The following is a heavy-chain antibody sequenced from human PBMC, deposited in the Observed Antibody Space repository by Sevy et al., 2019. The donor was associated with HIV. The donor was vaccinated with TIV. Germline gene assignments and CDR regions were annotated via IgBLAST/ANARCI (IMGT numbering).Heavy chain of an antibody. CDR1: GGSVGNDDYY. J-gene: IGHJ4*02. CDR3: ARGVASSGAYKFDY. Sequence: SESLSLTCTVSGGSVGNDDYYWSWIRQPPGKGLEWIGYIFYSGSTYYNPSLKSRGSISVDTSKNHFSLRLRSVTAADTAVYYCARGVASSGAYKFDYCGPGTLVTVS. CDR2: IFYSGST. V-gene: IGHV4-30-4*01. D-gene: IGHD6-13*01.